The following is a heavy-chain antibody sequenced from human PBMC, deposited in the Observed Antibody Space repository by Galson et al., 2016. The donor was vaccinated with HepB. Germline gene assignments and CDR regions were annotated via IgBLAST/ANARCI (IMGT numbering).Heavy chain of an antibody. D-gene: IGHD6-19*01. Sequence: GKGLAWVSSITSSSSYIYSADSVKGRFTISRDNAKNSLYLQMTSLRAEDTAVYYCARGGPSPVAHFDYWGQGTLVTVSS. CDR3: ARGGPSPVAHFDY. CDR2: ITSSSSYI. J-gene: IGHJ4*02. V-gene: IGHV3-21*01.